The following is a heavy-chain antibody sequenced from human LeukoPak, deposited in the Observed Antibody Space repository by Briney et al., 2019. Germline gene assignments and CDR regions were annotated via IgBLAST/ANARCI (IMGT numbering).Heavy chain of an antibody. D-gene: IGHD3-22*01. V-gene: IGHV4-34*01. J-gene: IGHJ4*02. Sequence: SETLSLTCAVYGGSFSGYYWSWIRQPPGKGLEWIGEINHSGSTNYNPSLKSRVTISVDTSKNQFSLKLSSVTAADTAVYYCARRVPRITMIVVVIKPYYFDYWGQGTLVTVSS. CDR2: INHSGST. CDR3: ARRVPRITMIVVVIKPYYFDY. CDR1: GGSFSGYY.